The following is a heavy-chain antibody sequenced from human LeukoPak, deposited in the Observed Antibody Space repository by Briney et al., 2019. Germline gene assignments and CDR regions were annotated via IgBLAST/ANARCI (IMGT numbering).Heavy chain of an antibody. CDR1: GGTFSSYA. J-gene: IGHJ4*02. CDR2: INPNSGGT. D-gene: IGHD3-22*01. Sequence: GASVKVSCKASGGTFSSYAISWVRQAPGQGLEWMGWINPNSGGTNYAQKFQGRVTMTRDTSISTAYMELSRLRSDDTAVYYCARDPHYYDSSGFDYWGQGTLVTVSS. CDR3: ARDPHYYDSSGFDY. V-gene: IGHV1-2*02.